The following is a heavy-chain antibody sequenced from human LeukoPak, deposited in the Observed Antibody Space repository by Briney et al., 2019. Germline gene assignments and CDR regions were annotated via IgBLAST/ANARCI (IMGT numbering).Heavy chain of an antibody. D-gene: IGHD6-19*01. CDR2: IYYSGST. CDR1: GGSISSSSYY. Sequence: SETLSLTCTVSGGSISSSSYYWGWIRQPPGKGLEWIGSIYYSGSTYYNPSLKSRVTISVDTSKNQFSQRLSSVTAADTAVYYCASSLAVAGTSQIDYWGQGTLVTVSS. J-gene: IGHJ4*02. CDR3: ASSLAVAGTSQIDY. V-gene: IGHV4-39*01.